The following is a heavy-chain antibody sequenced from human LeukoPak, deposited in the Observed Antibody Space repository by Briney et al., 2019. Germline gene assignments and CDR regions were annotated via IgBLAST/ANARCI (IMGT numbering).Heavy chain of an antibody. J-gene: IGHJ3*02. Sequence: GEPLKISCKGSGYSFTSYWIGWGRQMPGKGLEWMGIIYPGDADTRYSPSFQGQVTISADKSISTAYLQWSSLKASDTAMYYCARGGRITMIARAAFDIWGQGTMVTVSS. CDR2: IYPGDADT. CDR3: ARGGRITMIARAAFDI. CDR1: GYSFTSYW. V-gene: IGHV5-51*01. D-gene: IGHD3-22*01.